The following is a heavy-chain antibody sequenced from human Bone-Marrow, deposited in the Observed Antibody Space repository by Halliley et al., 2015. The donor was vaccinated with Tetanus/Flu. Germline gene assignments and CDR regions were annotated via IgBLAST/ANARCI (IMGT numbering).Heavy chain of an antibody. D-gene: IGHD6-19*01. Sequence: TLSLTCAVYGESLGGHYWIRIRQSPGKGLEWIGEIDHNGIANYNPSLKSRLMMSVDTTRKRFSLELRSVTAADTAIYYCARSQAFHIVAGLDYWGQGTRVSVAS. J-gene: IGHJ4*02. V-gene: IGHV4-34*10. CDR3: ARSQAFHIVAGLDY. CDR2: IDHNGIA. CDR1: GESLGGHY.